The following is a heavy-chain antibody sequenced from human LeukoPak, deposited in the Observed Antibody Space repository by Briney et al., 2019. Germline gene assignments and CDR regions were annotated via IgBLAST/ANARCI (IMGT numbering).Heavy chain of an antibody. CDR1: GFTFSSYA. V-gene: IGHV3-23*01. D-gene: IGHD6-6*01. J-gene: IGHJ6*03. CDR2: ISGSGGST. CDR3: ATNQVSSIAAHYYYYYYIDV. Sequence: PGGSLRLSCAASGFTFSSYAMSWVRQAPGKGLEWASAISGSGGSTYYADSVKGRFTISRDNSKNTLYLQMNSLRAEDTAVYYCATNQVSSIAAHYYYYYYIDVWGKGTTVTVSS.